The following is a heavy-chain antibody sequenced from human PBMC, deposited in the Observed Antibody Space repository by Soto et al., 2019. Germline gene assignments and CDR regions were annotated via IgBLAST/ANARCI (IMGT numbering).Heavy chain of an antibody. CDR1: GGSISSGGYY. CDR2: IYYSGST. J-gene: IGHJ6*02. CDR3: ARDLYRTLGYGMDV. Sequence: SETLSLTCTVSGGSISSGGYYWSWIRQHPGKGLEWVGYIYYSGSTYYNPSLKSRVTISVDTSKNQFSLKLSSVTAADTAVYYCARDLYRTLGYGMDVWGQGTTVTVSS. V-gene: IGHV4-31*03. D-gene: IGHD2-15*01.